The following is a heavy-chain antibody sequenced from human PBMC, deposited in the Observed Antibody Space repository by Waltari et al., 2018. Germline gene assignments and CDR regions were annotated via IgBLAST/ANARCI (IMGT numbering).Heavy chain of an antibody. CDR1: GFSFNTYS. CDR2: INNNGNYK. V-gene: IGHV3-21*01. CDR3: ARGDTVTTRFFDP. Sequence: EVQLVESGGGLVKPGGSLRLSCTASGFSFNTYSMIWVRQAPGKGLEWVSSINNNGNYKYYADSVAGRFIISRDSATNSLYLHMTSLRAEDTAVYYCARGDTVTTRFFDPWGQGTLVTVSS. D-gene: IGHD4-17*01. J-gene: IGHJ5*02.